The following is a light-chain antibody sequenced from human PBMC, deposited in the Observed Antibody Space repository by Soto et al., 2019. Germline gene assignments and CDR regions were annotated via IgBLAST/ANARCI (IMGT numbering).Light chain of an antibody. V-gene: IGLV2-14*01. J-gene: IGLJ1*01. CDR2: EVS. CDR1: SSDY. Sequence: QSALTQPASVSGSPGQSITISCTGTSSDYVSWYQQHPDKAPKLMIYEVSNRPSGVSDRFSGSKSANTASLTISGLQAEDEADYYCSSYASSTFVFGTGTKLTVL. CDR3: SSYASSTFV.